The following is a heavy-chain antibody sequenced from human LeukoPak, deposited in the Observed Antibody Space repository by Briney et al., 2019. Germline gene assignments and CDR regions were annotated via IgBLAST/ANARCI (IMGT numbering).Heavy chain of an antibody. J-gene: IGHJ4*02. CDR3: ARLNCSSTSCYPFDY. CDR2: MNWNGGST. CDR1: GFTFDDFA. D-gene: IGHD2-2*01. Sequence: GRSLRLSCAASGFTFDDFAISWVRQAPGKGLEWVSGMNWNGGSTGYADFVKGRFTISRDNAKPSLYLQMHSLRAEDTALYYCARLNCSSTSCYPFDYWGQGTLVTVSS. V-gene: IGHV3-20*04.